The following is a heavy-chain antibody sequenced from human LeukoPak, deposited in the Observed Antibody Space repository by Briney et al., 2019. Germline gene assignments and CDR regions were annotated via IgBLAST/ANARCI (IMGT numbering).Heavy chain of an antibody. CDR3: ARGDGGSYGGRFDH. V-gene: IGHV3-74*01. CDR1: GFSFSRYW. J-gene: IGHJ4*02. CDR2: INPDECGI. D-gene: IGHD1-26*01. Sequence: GGSLRLSRVDSGFSFSRYWIHWVRPAPRKGLVWMSRINPDECGIRYGDFAKGRFTNSRANAKNTLYLQMNRLRAENTAVYYCARGDGGSYGGRFDHWGQGTLVTVSS.